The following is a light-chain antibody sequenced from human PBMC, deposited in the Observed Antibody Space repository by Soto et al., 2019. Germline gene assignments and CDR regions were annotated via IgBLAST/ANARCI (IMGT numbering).Light chain of an antibody. V-gene: IGKV3-20*01. CDR3: QQCGSPPIT. CDR1: QSVSSY. Sequence: VVLTQSPGTLSLSPGERATLSCRASQSVSSYIAWYQQKPGQAPRLLIYGASSRATGIPDRFSGSGSGTDFTLTISRLEPEDFAVYYCQQCGSPPITFGQGTRLEIK. CDR2: GAS. J-gene: IGKJ5*01.